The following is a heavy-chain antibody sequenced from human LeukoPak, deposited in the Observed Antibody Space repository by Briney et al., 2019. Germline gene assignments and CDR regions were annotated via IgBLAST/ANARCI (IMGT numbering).Heavy chain of an antibody. CDR3: ERGDIAVPGYRWYFDL. CDR2: ISQSGST. V-gene: IGHV4-34*01. D-gene: IGHD6-19*01. CDR1: GGSFSGYY. Sequence: SETLSLTCAVYGGSFSGYYWSWIRQPPGKGLEWIGEISQSGSTNYNPSLKSRVTISVDTSKNQFSLRLSSVTAADTAVCYCERGDIAVPGYRWYFDLWGRGTLVTVSS. J-gene: IGHJ2*01.